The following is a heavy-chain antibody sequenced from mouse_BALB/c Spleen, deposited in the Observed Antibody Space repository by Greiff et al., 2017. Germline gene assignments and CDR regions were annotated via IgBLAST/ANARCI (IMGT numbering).Heavy chain of an antibody. V-gene: IGHV1-7*01. CDR2: INPSTGYT. CDR1: GYTFTSYW. CDR3: ARSYYGSWFAY. J-gene: IGHJ3*01. D-gene: IGHD1-2*01. Sequence: VKLMESGAELAKPGASVKMSCKASGYTFTSYWMHWVKQRPGQGLEWIGYINPSTGYTEYNQKFKDKATLTADKSSSTAYMQLSSLTSEDSAVYYCARSYYGSWFAYWGQGTLVTVSA.